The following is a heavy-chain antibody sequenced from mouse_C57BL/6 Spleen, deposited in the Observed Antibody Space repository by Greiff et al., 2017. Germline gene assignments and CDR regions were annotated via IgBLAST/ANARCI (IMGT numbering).Heavy chain of an antibody. CDR3: ARERYGNYGYFDV. Sequence: VHVKQSGPELVKPGASVKISCKASGYSFTDYNMNWVKQSNGKSLEWIGVINPNYGTTSYNQKFKGKATLTVDQSSSTAYMQLNSLTSEDSAVYYCARERYGNYGYFDVWGTGTTVTVSS. V-gene: IGHV1-39*01. CDR2: INPNYGTT. CDR1: GYSFTDYN. D-gene: IGHD2-10*02. J-gene: IGHJ1*03.